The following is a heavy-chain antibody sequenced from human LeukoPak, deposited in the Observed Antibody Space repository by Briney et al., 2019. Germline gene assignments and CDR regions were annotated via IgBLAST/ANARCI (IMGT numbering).Heavy chain of an antibody. J-gene: IGHJ4*02. CDR2: ISATGNYI. CDR1: GFIFSSYS. V-gene: IGHV3-21*01. D-gene: IGHD3-3*01. Sequence: GGSLRLSCAASGFIFSSYSMNWVRQAPGKGLEWVSSISATGNYIYYADSVKGRFTISRDNSKNTLYLQMNSLRAEDTAVYYCARGYGSTISYWGQGTLVTVSS. CDR3: ARGYGSTISY.